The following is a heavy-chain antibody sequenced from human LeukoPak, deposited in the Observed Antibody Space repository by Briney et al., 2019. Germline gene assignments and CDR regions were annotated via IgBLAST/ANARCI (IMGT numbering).Heavy chain of an antibody. CDR3: ARIGDSSVDY. V-gene: IGHV1-69*13. CDR2: IIPIFGTA. CDR1: GYTFTRYA. Sequence: ASVKVSCKASGYTFTRYAMNWLRQAPGQGLEWMGGIIPIFGTANYAQKFQGRVTITADESTSTAYMELSSLRSEDTAVYYCARIGDSSVDYWGQGTLVTVSS. D-gene: IGHD3-16*01. J-gene: IGHJ4*02.